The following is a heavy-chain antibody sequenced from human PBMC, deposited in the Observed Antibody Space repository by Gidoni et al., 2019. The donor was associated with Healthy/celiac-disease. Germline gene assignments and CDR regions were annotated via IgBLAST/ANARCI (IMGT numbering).Heavy chain of an antibody. CDR1: GFTFSSYG. CDR2: IRYDGSNK. CDR3: AKDGGLLAGY. D-gene: IGHD2-21*01. J-gene: IGHJ4*02. Sequence: QVQLVESGGGVVQPGGSLRLSCAASGFTFSSYGMHWVRQAPGKGLGGVAFIRYDGSNKYYADSVKGRFTISRDNSKNTLYLQMNSLRAEDTAVYYCAKDGGLLAGYWGQGTLVTVSS. V-gene: IGHV3-30*02.